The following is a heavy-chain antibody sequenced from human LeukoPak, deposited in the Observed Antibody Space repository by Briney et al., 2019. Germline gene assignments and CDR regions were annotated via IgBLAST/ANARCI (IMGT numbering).Heavy chain of an antibody. J-gene: IGHJ4*02. CDR1: GFTFSSYW. Sequence: PGGSLRLSCAASGFTFSSYWMSWVRQAPGKGLEWVANMKYDRSEKYYVDSVKGRFTISRDNAKNSLYLQMNSLRAEDTAVYYCARDIEAAGLFLDYWGQGTLVTVSS. V-gene: IGHV3-7*01. D-gene: IGHD6-13*01. CDR2: MKYDRSEK. CDR3: ARDIEAAGLFLDY.